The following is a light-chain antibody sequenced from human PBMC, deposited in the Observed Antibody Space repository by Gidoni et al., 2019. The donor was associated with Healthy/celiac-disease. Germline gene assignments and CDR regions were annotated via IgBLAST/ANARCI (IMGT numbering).Light chain of an antibody. CDR2: DAS. V-gene: IGKV3-11*01. J-gene: IGKJ4*01. Sequence: EIVLPQSPATLSLSPGERATLSCRASQSVSSYLAWYQQKPGQAPRLLIYDASNRATGIPARFSGSGSGTDFNLTISSLEPEDFAVYYCQQRSNWPPLTFGGGTKVEIK. CDR3: QQRSNWPPLT. CDR1: QSVSSY.